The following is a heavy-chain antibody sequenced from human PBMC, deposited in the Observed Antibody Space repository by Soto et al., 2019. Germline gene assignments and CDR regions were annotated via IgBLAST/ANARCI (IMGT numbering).Heavy chain of an antibody. J-gene: IGHJ6*02. CDR3: ARDTGGYYFECFGVDV. CDR1: GGSISSGDYY. Sequence: SETLSLTCTVSGGSISSGDYYWSWIRQPPGKGLEWIGNIYYTGSINYSPSLKSRVTISVDTSENQFSLKMYYVTAADTAVYYCARDTGGYYFECFGVDVWGQGTTVTVSS. D-gene: IGHD2-8*02. CDR2: IYYTGSI. V-gene: IGHV4-30-4*01.